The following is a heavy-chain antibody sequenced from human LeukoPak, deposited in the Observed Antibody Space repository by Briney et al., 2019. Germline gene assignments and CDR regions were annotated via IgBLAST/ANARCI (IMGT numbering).Heavy chain of an antibody. D-gene: IGHD3-3*01. Sequence: SETLSLTCTVSGGSFSGHYWTWIRQPPGKGLEWIGQIHYSGRPDYNPSLKSRVTISVDTSKNQVSLKVASVTGADTAVYYCARFGVDYDMDVWGQGTTATVSS. CDR1: GGSFSGHY. CDR3: ARFGVDYDMDV. CDR2: IHYSGRP. J-gene: IGHJ6*02. V-gene: IGHV4-59*11.